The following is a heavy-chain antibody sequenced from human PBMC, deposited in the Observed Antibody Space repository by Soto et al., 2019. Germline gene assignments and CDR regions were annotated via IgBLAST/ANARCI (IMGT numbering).Heavy chain of an antibody. D-gene: IGHD3-16*01. Sequence: EVQLVESGGHLVQPGGSLRLSCAASGFTFTTYWMHWVRQAPGKGLVWVSRIESDGSSTNYADSVKGRFTISRDNAKNTLYLQMNSLGAEDAAVSYCARGGLRAYYMDVWGKFTTVTVS. CDR3: ARGGLRAYYMDV. CDR1: GFTFTTYW. J-gene: IGHJ6*03. V-gene: IGHV3-74*01. CDR2: IESDGSST.